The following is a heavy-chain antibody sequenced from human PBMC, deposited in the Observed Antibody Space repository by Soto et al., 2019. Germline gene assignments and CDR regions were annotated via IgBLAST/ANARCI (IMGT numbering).Heavy chain of an antibody. CDR3: ARVIKRWEVNYAFDC. D-gene: IGHD1-26*01. V-gene: IGHV1-69*06. CDR2: IVVDSNTA. J-gene: IGHJ4*02. CDR1: GSTFNNFA. Sequence: QVVLLQSGAEVKEPGSSVRVSCQVSGSTFNNFAFSWVRQAPGHGPEWMGGIVVDSNTAEYSQRFQDRVTITADTSNDTLYMALGSRTFEDTAVYYWARVIKRWEVNYAFDCWGQGTLVTVSS.